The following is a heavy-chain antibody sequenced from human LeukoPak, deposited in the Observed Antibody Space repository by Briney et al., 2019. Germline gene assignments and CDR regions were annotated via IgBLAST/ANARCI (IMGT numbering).Heavy chain of an antibody. CDR1: GFTFSSYA. D-gene: IGHD2-21*02. J-gene: IGHJ5*02. V-gene: IGHV3-30-3*01. Sequence: PGGSLRLSCAASGFTFSSYAMHWVRQAPGKGLEWVAVISYDGSNKYYADSVKGRFTNSRDNSKNTLYLQMNSLRAEDTAVYYCARGDRNWFDPWGQGTLVTVSS. CDR2: ISYDGSNK. CDR3: ARGDRNWFDP.